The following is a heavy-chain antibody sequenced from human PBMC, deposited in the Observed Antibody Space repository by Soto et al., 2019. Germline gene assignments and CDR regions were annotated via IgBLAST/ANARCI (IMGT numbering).Heavy chain of an antibody. CDR3: AREGSNLYXGSGISPNGNWFDP. CDR2: ISAYNGNT. Sequence: ASVKVSCKASGYTFTSYGISWVRQAPGQGLEWMGWISAYNGNTNYAQKLQGRVTMTTDTSTSTAYMELRSLRSDDTAVYYCAREGSNLYXGSGISPNGNWFDPWGQGTLVTVSS. D-gene: IGHD3-10*01. J-gene: IGHJ5*02. V-gene: IGHV1-18*01. CDR1: GYTFTSYG.